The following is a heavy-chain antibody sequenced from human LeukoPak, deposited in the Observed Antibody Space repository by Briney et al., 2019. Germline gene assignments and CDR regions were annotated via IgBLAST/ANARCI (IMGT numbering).Heavy chain of an antibody. V-gene: IGHV3-7*03. J-gene: IGHJ3*02. Sequence: GGSLRLSCAASGFTFSRYCMTWVRQARGKGLEWVAEIIQDGSATYYIDSVRGRFTISRDNSKNTLYLQMNSLRAEDTAVYYCAKASLYFDSSGYYLGGAFDIWGQGTMVTVSS. CDR1: GFTFSRYC. D-gene: IGHD3-22*01. CDR3: AKASLYFDSSGYYLGGAFDI. CDR2: IIQDGSAT.